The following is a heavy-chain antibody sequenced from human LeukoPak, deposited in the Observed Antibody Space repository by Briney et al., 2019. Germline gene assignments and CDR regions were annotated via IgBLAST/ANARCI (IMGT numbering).Heavy chain of an antibody. V-gene: IGHV3-30*03. J-gene: IGHJ4*02. D-gene: IGHD3-3*01. Sequence: PGRSLRLSCAASGFTFSTYGMHWVRQAPGKGLEWVAVISYDGSNKYYADSVKGRFTISRDNAKNSLYLQMNSLRAEDTAVYYCARDQIFHYDFWSGIDYWGQGTLVTVSS. CDR3: ARDQIFHYDFWSGIDY. CDR1: GFTFSTYG. CDR2: ISYDGSNK.